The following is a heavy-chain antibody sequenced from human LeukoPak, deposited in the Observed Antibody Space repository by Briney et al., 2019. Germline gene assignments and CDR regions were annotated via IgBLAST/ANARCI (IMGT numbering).Heavy chain of an antibody. V-gene: IGHV4-4*02. Sequence: SGTLSLTCTVSGDSINSLDLWSWVRQPPGKGLEWIGEMYLSGTTHSNPSDKRRVTISIDKSKNQFFLNLSSVTAADTAVYYCARRRGAYNVKYFDYWGQGTLVTVSS. D-gene: IGHD5-24*01. CDR1: GDSINSLDL. CDR3: ARRRGAYNVKYFDY. CDR2: MYLSGTT. J-gene: IGHJ4*02.